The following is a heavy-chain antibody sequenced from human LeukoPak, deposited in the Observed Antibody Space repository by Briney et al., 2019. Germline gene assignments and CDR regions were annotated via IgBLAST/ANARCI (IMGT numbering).Heavy chain of an antibody. CDR3: ATIAVAGIHYFDY. CDR2: IIPIFGTA. J-gene: IGHJ4*02. CDR1: GGTFSSYA. D-gene: IGHD6-19*01. V-gene: IGHV1-69*13. Sequence: SVKVSCKASGGTFSSYAISWVRQAPGQGLEWMGGIIPIFGTANYAQKFQGRVTITADESTSTAYVELSSLRSEDTAVYYCATIAVAGIHYFDYWGQGTLVTVSS.